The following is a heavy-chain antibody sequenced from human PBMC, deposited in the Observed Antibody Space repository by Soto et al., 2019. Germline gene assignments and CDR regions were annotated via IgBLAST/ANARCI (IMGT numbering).Heavy chain of an antibody. D-gene: IGHD3-9*01. CDR3: ARSQDFDWLSLYS. CDR2: IYYSGST. J-gene: IGHJ4*02. Sequence: SETLSLTCTVSGGSISSSSYYWGWIRQPPGKGLEWIGSIYYSGSTYYNPSLKSRVTISVDTSKNQFSLKLSSVTAADTAVYYCARSQDFDWLSLYSWGQGTLVTVSS. V-gene: IGHV4-39*01. CDR1: GGSISSSSYY.